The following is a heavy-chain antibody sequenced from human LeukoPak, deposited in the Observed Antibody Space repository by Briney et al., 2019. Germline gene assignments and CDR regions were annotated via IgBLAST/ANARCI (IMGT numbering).Heavy chain of an antibody. V-gene: IGHV4-31*03. Sequence: SETLFLTCTVSGGSISSGGYYWSWIRQHPGKGLEWIGYIYYSGSTYYNPSLKSRVTISVDTSKNQFSLKLNSVTAADTAVYYCARVAPDNWFDPWGQGTLVTVSS. J-gene: IGHJ5*02. CDR3: ARVAPDNWFDP. CDR2: IYYSGST. D-gene: IGHD5-12*01. CDR1: GGSISSGGYY.